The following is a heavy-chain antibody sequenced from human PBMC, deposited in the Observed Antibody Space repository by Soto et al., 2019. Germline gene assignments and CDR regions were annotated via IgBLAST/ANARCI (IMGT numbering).Heavy chain of an antibody. V-gene: IGHV1-69*01. Sequence: QVQLVQSGAEVKKPGSSVKVSCKASGGTFSSYAISWVRQAPGQGLEWMGGIIPIFGTANYAQKFQGRVTMTADESTSTAYMELSSLRSEDTAVYYCARGVVVRGVIITGGFDYWGQGTLVTVSS. CDR2: IIPIFGTA. D-gene: IGHD3-10*01. J-gene: IGHJ4*02. CDR1: GGTFSSYA. CDR3: ARGVVVRGVIITGGFDY.